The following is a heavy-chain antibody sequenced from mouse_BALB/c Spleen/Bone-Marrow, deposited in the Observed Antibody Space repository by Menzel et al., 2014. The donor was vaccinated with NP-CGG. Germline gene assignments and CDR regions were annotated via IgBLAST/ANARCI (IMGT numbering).Heavy chain of an antibody. J-gene: IGHJ3*01. CDR3: TRSYYAKEGAWFAY. Sequence: VQLQQSGAELVKPGASVKLSCKASGYTFTSXYXYWVXQRPXXGLEWIXGINXXXGGTNFNEKFKSKATLTVDKSSSTAYMQLSSLTSEDSAVYYCTRSYYAKEGAWFAYWGQGTLVTVSA. CDR1: GYTFTSXY. D-gene: IGHD1-1*01. V-gene: IGHV1S17*01. CDR2: INXXXGGT.